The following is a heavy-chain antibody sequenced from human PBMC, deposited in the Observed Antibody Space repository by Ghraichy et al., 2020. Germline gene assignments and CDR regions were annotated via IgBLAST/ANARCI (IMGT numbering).Heavy chain of an antibody. CDR1: GFSFSSYS. CDR3: ARDPRYSSNPASTSFNH. V-gene: IGHV3-21*01. J-gene: IGHJ4*02. Sequence: GGSLRLSCAASGFSFSSYSMNWVRQVPGKGLEWVACISGDGLYIYSADSVRGRFTISRDNADNSLYLQMNSLRAEDTALYYCARDPRYSSNPASTSFNHWGQGTLVTVSS. CDR2: ISGDGLYI. D-gene: IGHD6-13*01.